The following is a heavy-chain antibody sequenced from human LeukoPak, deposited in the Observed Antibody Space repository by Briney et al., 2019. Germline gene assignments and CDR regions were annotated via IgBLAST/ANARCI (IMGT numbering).Heavy chain of an antibody. Sequence: GGALRLSCAESGFSFSHYVMSWVRPAPGRGLEWVSAISGSGGSTYYADSVKGRITTSKANSKNSLYVQMNSLRAEDTAIYYCARHTGIAAAVNFDYWGQGTPVTVSS. CDR2: ISGSGGST. D-gene: IGHD6-13*01. CDR3: ARHTGIAAAVNFDY. J-gene: IGHJ4*02. CDR1: GFSFSHYV. V-gene: IGHV3-23*01.